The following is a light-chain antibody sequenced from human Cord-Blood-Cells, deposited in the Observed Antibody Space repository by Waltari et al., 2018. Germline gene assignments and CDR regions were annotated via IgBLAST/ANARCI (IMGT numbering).Light chain of an antibody. CDR1: QGISSY. J-gene: IGKJ5*01. CDR3: QQLNSY. Sequence: DIQLTQSPSFLSASVGDRVTITCRASQGISSYLAWYQQKPGKAPMLLIYAASTLQSGVPSRFSGSGSGTEFTLTISSLQPEDFATYYCQQLNSYFGQGTRLEIK. CDR2: AAS. V-gene: IGKV1-9*01.